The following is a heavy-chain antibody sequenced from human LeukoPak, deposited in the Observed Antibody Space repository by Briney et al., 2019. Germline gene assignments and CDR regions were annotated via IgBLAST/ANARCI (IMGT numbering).Heavy chain of an antibody. V-gene: IGHV3-15*01. CDR2: IKSKTDGGTT. J-gene: IGHJ6*03. Sequence: GGSLRLSCAASGFTFSNAWMSWVRQAPGKGLEWVGRIKSKTDGGTTDYAAPVRGRFTISRDDSKNTLYLQMNSLKTEDTAVYYCTTVGFGQLLPMDVWGKGTTVTVSS. CDR1: GFTFSNAW. D-gene: IGHD2-2*01. CDR3: TTVGFGQLLPMDV.